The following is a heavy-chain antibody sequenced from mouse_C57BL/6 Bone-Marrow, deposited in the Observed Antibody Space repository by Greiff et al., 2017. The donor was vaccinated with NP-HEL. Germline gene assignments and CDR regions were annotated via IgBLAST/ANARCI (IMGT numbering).Heavy chain of an antibody. CDR3: ARDPFTTVVANWYFDV. D-gene: IGHD1-1*01. CDR2: INYDGSST. J-gene: IGHJ1*03. Sequence: EVQLVESEGGLVQPGSSMKLSCTASGFTFSDYYMAWVRQVPEKGLEWVANINYDGSSTYYLDSLKSRFIISRDNAKNILYLQMSSLKSEDTATYYCARDPFTTVVANWYFDVWGTGTTVTVSS. CDR1: GFTFSDYY. V-gene: IGHV5-16*01.